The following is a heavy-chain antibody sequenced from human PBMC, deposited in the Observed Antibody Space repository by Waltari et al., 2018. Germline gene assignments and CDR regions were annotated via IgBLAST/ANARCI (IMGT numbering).Heavy chain of an antibody. V-gene: IGHV4-34*01. Sequence: QVQLQQWGAGLLKPSETLSLTCVVYGGSFSGYYWSWIRQPPGKGLEGVGENNQSGRTNHNPPLKRRDTITIATSKNQISLRLRSVTAADTAVYYCARANTIFGVVRTWYYMDVWGKGTTVIVSS. J-gene: IGHJ6*03. CDR3: ARANTIFGVVRTWYYMDV. CDR1: GGSFSGYY. D-gene: IGHD3-3*01. CDR2: NNQSGRT.